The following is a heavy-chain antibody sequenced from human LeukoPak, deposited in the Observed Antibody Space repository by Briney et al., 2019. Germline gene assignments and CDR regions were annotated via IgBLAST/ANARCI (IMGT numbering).Heavy chain of an antibody. CDR1: GFTFSSYA. V-gene: IGHV3-30*04. D-gene: IGHD6-19*01. Sequence: GGSLRLSCAAPGFTFSSYAMHWVRQAPGKGLEWVAVISYDGSNKYYADSVKGRFTISRDNSKNTLYLQMNSLRAEDTAVYYCARTRYSSGGLDYWGQGTLVTVSS. CDR2: ISYDGSNK. CDR3: ARTRYSSGGLDY. J-gene: IGHJ4*02.